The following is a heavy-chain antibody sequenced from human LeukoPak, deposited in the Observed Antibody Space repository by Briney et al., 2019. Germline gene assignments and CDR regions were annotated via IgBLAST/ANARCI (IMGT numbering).Heavy chain of an antibody. V-gene: IGHV3-11*01. CDR2: ISNSGYTI. CDR1: GFTFSDYY. D-gene: IGHD5-24*01. CDR3: ARFRDPYTEFAPWDY. J-gene: IGHJ4*02. Sequence: PGGSLRLSCAASGFTFSDYYMSWIRQAPGKGLEWVSYISNSGYTIFYADSLKGRFTISRDNAKNSLYLQMNSLRAEGTAVYYCARFRDPYTEFAPWDYWGQGTVVTVSS.